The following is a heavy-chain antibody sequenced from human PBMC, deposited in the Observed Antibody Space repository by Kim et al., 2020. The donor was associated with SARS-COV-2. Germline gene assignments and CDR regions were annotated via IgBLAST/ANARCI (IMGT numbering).Heavy chain of an antibody. Sequence: GGSLRLSCAASGFTFSSHGMHWVRQAPGKGLEWVAVISYDGSKKYYVDSVKGRFNISRDNYKDTLDLQMNSLRAEDTAVYYCAKDFYGDYENEYYYGMDVWGQGTTVTVAS. CDR2: ISYDGSKK. J-gene: IGHJ6*02. D-gene: IGHD4-17*01. CDR1: GFTFSSHG. V-gene: IGHV3-30*18. CDR3: AKDFYGDYENEYYYGMDV.